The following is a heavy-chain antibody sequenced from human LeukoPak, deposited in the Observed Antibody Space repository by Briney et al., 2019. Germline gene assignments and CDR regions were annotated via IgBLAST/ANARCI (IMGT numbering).Heavy chain of an antibody. CDR3: ARGRGIGFGAQSGWFDP. CDR1: GASFSGFY. Sequence: SETLSLTCGVNGASFSGFYWSWIRQPPGKGLEWIGEITRRGSTNYNPSLKSRITVSIDTSKNQFSLNVTSVTAADTAVYYCARGRGIGFGAQSGWFDPWGQGTLVTVST. V-gene: IGHV4-34*01. CDR2: ITRRGST. J-gene: IGHJ5*02. D-gene: IGHD3-10*01.